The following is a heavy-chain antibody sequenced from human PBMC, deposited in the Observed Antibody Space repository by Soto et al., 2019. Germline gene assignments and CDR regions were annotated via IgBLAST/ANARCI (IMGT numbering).Heavy chain of an antibody. CDR2: ISASGVST. Sequence: EVQLLDSGGGLAQPGGSLRVSCAASGFIFNNYAMNWVRQAPGEGLQWVAGISASGVSTYYADSVKGRVIISRDNSKNTLFLQMYSLRAEDTGMYFSVTVPLLPYYFDYWGLGTLVTVSS. D-gene: IGHD1-26*01. J-gene: IGHJ4*02. CDR3: VTVPLLPYYFDY. V-gene: IGHV3-23*01. CDR1: GFIFNNYA.